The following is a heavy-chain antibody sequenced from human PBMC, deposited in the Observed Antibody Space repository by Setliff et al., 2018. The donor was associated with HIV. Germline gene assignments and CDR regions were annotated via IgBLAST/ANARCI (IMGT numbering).Heavy chain of an antibody. V-gene: IGHV1-18*01. D-gene: IGHD2-15*01. CDR3: ARGYCGGGICYSPNWLDP. J-gene: IGHJ5*02. CDR2: ISASNGYT. Sequence: ASVKVSCKASGYTFSSYGISWVRQAPGQGLEWMGWISASNGYTDYAQKFLDRVTLTTDTSTSTAYMELRSLTSDDTAVYYCARGYCGGGICYSPNWLDPWGQGTLVTVSS. CDR1: GYTFSSYG.